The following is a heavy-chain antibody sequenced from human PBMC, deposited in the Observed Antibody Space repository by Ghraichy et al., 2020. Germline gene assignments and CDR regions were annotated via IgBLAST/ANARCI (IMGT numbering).Heavy chain of an antibody. J-gene: IGHJ4*02. CDR3: ARVSSSWYYFDY. Sequence: SVKVSCKASGGTFSSYAISWVRQAPGQGLEWMGGIIPIFGIANYAQKFQGRVTITADKSTSKAYMELSSLRSEDTAVYYCARVSSSWYYFDYWGQGTLVTVSS. CDR2: IIPIFGIA. V-gene: IGHV1-69*10. CDR1: GGTFSSYA. D-gene: IGHD6-13*01.